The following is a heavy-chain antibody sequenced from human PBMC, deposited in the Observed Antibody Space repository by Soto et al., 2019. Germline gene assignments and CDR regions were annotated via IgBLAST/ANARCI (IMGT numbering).Heavy chain of an antibody. CDR2: IIPIFGTA. CDR3: ARIRDSSTDFDY. Sequence: SVKVSCKASGGTFSSYAISWVRQAPGQGLEWMGGIIPIFGTANYAQKFQGRVTITADESTSTAYMELSSLRSEDTAVYYCARIRDSSTDFDYWGQGTLVTVSS. D-gene: IGHD6-13*01. CDR1: GGTFSSYA. J-gene: IGHJ4*02. V-gene: IGHV1-69*13.